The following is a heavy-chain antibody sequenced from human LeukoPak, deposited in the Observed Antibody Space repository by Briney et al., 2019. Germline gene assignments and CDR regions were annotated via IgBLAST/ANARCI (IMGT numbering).Heavy chain of an antibody. Sequence: GGSLRLSCAASGFTFSSYSMNWVRQAPGKGLEWVSSISSRSSYIYYADSVKGRFTISRDNAKNSLYLQMNSLRAEDTAVYYCAREKWAADTGWFDPWGQGTLVTVSS. D-gene: IGHD6-13*01. J-gene: IGHJ5*02. CDR3: AREKWAADTGWFDP. V-gene: IGHV3-21*01. CDR1: GFTFSSYS. CDR2: ISSRSSYI.